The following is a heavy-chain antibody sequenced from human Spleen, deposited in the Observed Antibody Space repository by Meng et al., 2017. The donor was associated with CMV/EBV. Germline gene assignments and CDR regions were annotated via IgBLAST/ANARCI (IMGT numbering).Heavy chain of an antibody. Sequence: SVKVSCKASGGTFSSNAISWVRQAPGQGLEWMGGILPILNRANYAPEFLGRVTITAAKSLNTVCMEISSLTSEDTAVYYCARDGVSTGSDYGTYRYSGMDVWGQGTTVTVSS. CDR2: ILPILNRA. D-gene: IGHD1-26*01. CDR1: GGTFSSNA. J-gene: IGHJ6*02. CDR3: ARDGVSTGSDYGTYRYSGMDV. V-gene: IGHV1-69*10.